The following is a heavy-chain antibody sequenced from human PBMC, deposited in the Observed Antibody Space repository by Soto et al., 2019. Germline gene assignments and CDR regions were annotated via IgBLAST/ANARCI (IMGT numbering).Heavy chain of an antibody. CDR1: GGSISSSSYY. V-gene: IGHV4-39*01. J-gene: IGHJ4*02. CDR2: IYYSGST. CDR3: ARQHYYDSSGYYTGN. Sequence: ETLSLTCTVSGGSISSSSYYWGWIRQPPGKGLEWIGSIYYSGSTYYNPSLKSRVTISVDTSKNQFSLKLNSVTAADTAVYYCARQHYYDSSGYYTGNWGQGTLVTVSS. D-gene: IGHD3-22*01.